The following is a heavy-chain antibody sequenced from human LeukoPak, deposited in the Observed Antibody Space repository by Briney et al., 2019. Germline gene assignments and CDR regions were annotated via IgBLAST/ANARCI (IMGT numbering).Heavy chain of an antibody. V-gene: IGHV1-69*01. CDR3: ARSGGGYDFWSGYPYYFDY. D-gene: IGHD3-3*01. J-gene: IGHJ4*02. CDR2: TIPIFGTA. CDR1: GGTFSSYA. Sequence: GASVKVSCKASGGTFSSYAISWVRQAPGQGLEWMGGTIPIFGTANYAQKFQGRVTITADESTSTAYMELSSLRSEDTAVYYCARSGGGYDFWSGYPYYFDYWGQGTLVTVSS.